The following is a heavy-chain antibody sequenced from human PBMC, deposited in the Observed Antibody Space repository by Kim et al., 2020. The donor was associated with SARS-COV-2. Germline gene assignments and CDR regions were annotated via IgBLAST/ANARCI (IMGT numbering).Heavy chain of an antibody. CDR3: VRRPDYYDTSGFDY. CDR2: IYPGDSDT. D-gene: IGHD3-22*01. CDR1: GYIFTSYW. Sequence: GESLKMSCQGSGYIFTSYWIGWVRQMPDKGLEWVGIIYPGDSDTRIGPSFQGRVTISADKSSNTAYLQWSSLQASDSATYYCVRRPDYYDTSGFDYWGLGTLVTVSS. J-gene: IGHJ4*02. V-gene: IGHV5-51*01.